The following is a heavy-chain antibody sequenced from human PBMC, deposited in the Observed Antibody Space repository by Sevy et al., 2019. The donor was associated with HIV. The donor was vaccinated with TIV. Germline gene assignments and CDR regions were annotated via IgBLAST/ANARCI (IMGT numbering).Heavy chain of an antibody. CDR2: ISAYNGNT. D-gene: IGHD3-22*01. CDR3: AREGDYYDSSGSPLGAFDI. V-gene: IGHV1-18*04. J-gene: IGHJ3*02. CDR1: GYTFTSYG. Sequence: ASVKVSCKASGYTFTSYGISWVRQAPGQGLEWMGWISAYNGNTNYVQKLQGRVTMTTDTSTSTAYMELRSLRSDDTAVYYCAREGDYYDSSGSPLGAFDIWGQGTMVTVS.